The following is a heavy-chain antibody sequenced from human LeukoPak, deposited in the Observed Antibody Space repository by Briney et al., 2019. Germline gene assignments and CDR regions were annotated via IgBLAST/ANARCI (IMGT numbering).Heavy chain of an antibody. J-gene: IGHJ4*02. CDR2: IKQDGSEK. CDR3: ARDRIFCSSFDCPWEPFDY. D-gene: IGHD2-2*01. Sequence: AGGSLSLSCAASGFTVRSNYMSWVRQAPGKGLEWVANIKQDGSEKHYVDSVKGRFTISEDNAKNSLYLQMSSLSAEDTAVYYCARDRIFCSSFDCPWEPFDYWGQGTLVTVSS. V-gene: IGHV3-7*03. CDR1: GFTVRSNY.